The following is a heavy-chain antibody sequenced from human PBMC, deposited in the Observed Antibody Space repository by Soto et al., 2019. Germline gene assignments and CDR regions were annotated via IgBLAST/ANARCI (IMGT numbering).Heavy chain of an antibody. D-gene: IGHD3-22*01. J-gene: IGHJ3*02. V-gene: IGHV4-30-4*08. CDR3: ARDPKEDDDSSGDKAFER. CDR2: IYYSGST. Sequence: TLSLTCSFSGSSITSGGSYWTLIRQHPGKGLEWIGYIYYSGSTYYNPSLKSRVTISVDTSKNQFSLKLSSVTAADTAVYYCARDPKEDDDSSGDKAFERWGKGTMVTV. CDR1: GSSITSGGSY.